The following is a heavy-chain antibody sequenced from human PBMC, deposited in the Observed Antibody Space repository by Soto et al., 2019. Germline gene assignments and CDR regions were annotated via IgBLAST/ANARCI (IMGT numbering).Heavy chain of an antibody. CDR3: ARDRFHYYDSSGYPTQGGAYDI. CDR1: GFTVSSYG. Sequence: QVQLVESGGGVVQSGRSLRLSCAASGFTVSSYGMHWVRQAPGKGLEWVAVIWYDGSNKYYADSVKGRFTISRDNSKNTLHIQMNSLRAEDTAVYYCARDRFHYYDSSGYPTQGGAYDIWGQGTMVTVSS. J-gene: IGHJ3*02. V-gene: IGHV3-33*01. CDR2: IWYDGSNK. D-gene: IGHD3-22*01.